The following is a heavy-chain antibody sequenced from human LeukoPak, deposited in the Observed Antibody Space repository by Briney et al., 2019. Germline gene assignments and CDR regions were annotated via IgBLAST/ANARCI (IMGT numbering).Heavy chain of an antibody. CDR1: GFTFSNYA. D-gene: IGHD3-22*01. V-gene: IGHV3-30-3*01. Sequence: GGSLRLSCAASGFTFSNYAMHWVRQAPGKGLEWVAVMSYDGSNKYYADSVKGRFTIPRDNSKNTLYLQMNSLRAEDTAVYYCARDYDSSGYYLVNWGQGTLVTVSS. CDR2: MSYDGSNK. CDR3: ARDYDSSGYYLVN. J-gene: IGHJ4*02.